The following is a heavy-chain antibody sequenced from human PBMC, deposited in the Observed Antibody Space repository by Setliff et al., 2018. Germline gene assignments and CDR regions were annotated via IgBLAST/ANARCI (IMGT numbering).Heavy chain of an antibody. CDR2: ISASGTTT. J-gene: IGHJ4*02. D-gene: IGHD1-26*01. CDR1: GFTFNVYA. CDR3: ARDRGSGSYFLRYFDY. V-gene: IGHV3-23*01. Sequence: GGSLRLSCAASGFTFNVYAMSWVRQAPGKGPEWVSAISASGTTTYYADSVKGRFTISRDNSKNTQYLQMNNLRAEDTAVYYCARDRGSGSYFLRYFDYWGQGTLVTVSS.